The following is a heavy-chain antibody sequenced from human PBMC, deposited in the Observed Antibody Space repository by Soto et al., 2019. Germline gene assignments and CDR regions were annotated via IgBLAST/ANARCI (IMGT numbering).Heavy chain of an antibody. Sequence: QVQLVESGGGVVQPGRSLRLSCAASGFTFSSYGMHWVRQAPGKWLEWVAVISYDGSNKYYADSVKGRFTISRDNSKNTLYLQMNSLRAQDTAVYYCVPRFGAFDYWGQGTLVTVSS. CDR3: VPRFGAFDY. CDR1: GFTFSSYG. CDR2: ISYDGSNK. D-gene: IGHD3-10*01. J-gene: IGHJ4*02. V-gene: IGHV3-30*03.